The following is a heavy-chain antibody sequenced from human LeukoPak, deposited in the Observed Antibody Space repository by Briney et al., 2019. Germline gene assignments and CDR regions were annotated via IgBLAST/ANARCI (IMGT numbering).Heavy chain of an antibody. D-gene: IGHD3-10*01. CDR3: ARDLAVGGEYYFDY. J-gene: IGHJ4*02. CDR1: GFTFSSYG. CDR2: ISYDGSNK. V-gene: IGHV3-30*05. Sequence: AGGSLRLSCAASGFTFSSYGMHWVRQASGKGLEWVAVISYDGSNKYYADSVKGRFTISRDNSKNTLYLQMNSLRAEDTAVYYCARDLAVGGEYYFDYWGQGTLVTVSS.